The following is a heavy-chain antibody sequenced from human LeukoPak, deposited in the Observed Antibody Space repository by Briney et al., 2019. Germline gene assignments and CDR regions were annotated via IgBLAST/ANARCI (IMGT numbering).Heavy chain of an antibody. CDR1: GGTFSSYA. V-gene: IGHV1-69*06. Sequence: SVNVSCKASGGTFSSYAISWVRQAPGQGLEWMGGIIPIFGTANYAQKFQGRVTITADKSTSTAYMELSSLRSEDTAVYYCAAVVPAAMWTMDVWGKGTTVTVSS. J-gene: IGHJ6*04. D-gene: IGHD2-2*01. CDR2: IIPIFGTA. CDR3: AAVVPAAMWTMDV.